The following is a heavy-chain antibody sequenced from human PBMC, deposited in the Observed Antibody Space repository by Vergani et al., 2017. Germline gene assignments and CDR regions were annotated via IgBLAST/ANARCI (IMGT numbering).Heavy chain of an antibody. CDR1: GGPITSSSYY. V-gene: IGHV4-39*01. D-gene: IGHD3-10*01. CDR3: ARAGITMIRGGTTGYSDL. CDR2: IYHSGGA. Sequence: QLHLQESGPGLVKPSETLSLTCTVSGGPITSSSYYWGWIRQPPGKGLEWIGNIYHSGGAYYNPSLKGRVTISVDTSKNQFSLKLSPVTAADTAVYYCARAGITMIRGGTTGYSDLWGRGTLVTVSS. J-gene: IGHJ2*01.